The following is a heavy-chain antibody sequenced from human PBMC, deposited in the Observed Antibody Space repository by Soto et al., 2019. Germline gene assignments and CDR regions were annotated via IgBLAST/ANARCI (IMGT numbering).Heavy chain of an antibody. CDR2: IIPIFGTA. V-gene: IGHV1-69*13. Sequence: SVKVSCKASGGTFSSYAISWVRQAPGQGLEWMGGIIPIFGTANYAQKFQGRVTITADESTSTAYMELSSLRSEDTAVYYCAREASPGIVGINWFDPWGQGTLVTVSS. CDR3: AREASPGIVGINWFDP. CDR1: GGTFSSYA. J-gene: IGHJ5*02. D-gene: IGHD3-22*01.